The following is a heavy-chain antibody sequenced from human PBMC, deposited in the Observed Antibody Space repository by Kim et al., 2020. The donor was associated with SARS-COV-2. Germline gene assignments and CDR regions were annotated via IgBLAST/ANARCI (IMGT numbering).Heavy chain of an antibody. V-gene: IGHV3-23*01. CDR2: ISGSGGST. Sequence: GGSLRLSCAASGFTFSSYAMSWVRQAPGKGLEWVSAISGSGGSTYYADSVKGRFTISRDNSKNTLYLQMNSLRAEDTAVYYCAKGGENWGSQYYYYYYGLDVWGQGTTVTVSS. CDR3: AKGGENWGSQYYYYYYGLDV. J-gene: IGHJ6*02. CDR1: GFTFSSYA. D-gene: IGHD7-27*01.